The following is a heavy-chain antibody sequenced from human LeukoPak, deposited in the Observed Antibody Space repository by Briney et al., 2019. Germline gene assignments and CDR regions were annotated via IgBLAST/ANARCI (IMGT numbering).Heavy chain of an antibody. Sequence: ASVKVSCKVSGYTLTEVSVHWVRQAPGKGLEWMGGFDPKDAETIYAQKFQGRVTMTEDTSTDTAYMELSSLRSEDTAVYYCATITYYHDSSGTFDYWGQGILVTVSS. D-gene: IGHD3-22*01. CDR3: ATITYYHDSSGTFDY. J-gene: IGHJ4*02. CDR1: GYTLTEVS. V-gene: IGHV1-24*01. CDR2: FDPKDAET.